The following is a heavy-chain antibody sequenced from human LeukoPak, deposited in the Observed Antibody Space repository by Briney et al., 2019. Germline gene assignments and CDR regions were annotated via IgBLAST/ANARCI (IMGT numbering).Heavy chain of an antibody. D-gene: IGHD2-2*01. CDR3: ARLRGSSINI. Sequence: PSETLSLTCTVSGGSISSSSYYWGWIRQPPGKGLEWIGSIYYSGSTYYNPSLKSRVTISVDTSKNQFSLKLSSVTAADTAVYYCARLRGSSINIWGQGAMVTVS. CDR1: GGSISSSSYY. V-gene: IGHV4-39*01. CDR2: IYYSGST. J-gene: IGHJ3*02.